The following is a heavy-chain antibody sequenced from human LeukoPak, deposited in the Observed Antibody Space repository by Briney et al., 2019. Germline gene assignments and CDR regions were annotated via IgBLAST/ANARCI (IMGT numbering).Heavy chain of an antibody. J-gene: IGHJ6*03. D-gene: IGHD6-13*01. Sequence: GSLRLSCAASGFTFSDYYMSWIRQAPGKGLEWVSYISSSGSTIYYADSVKGRFTISRDNAKNSLYLQMNSLRAEDTAAYYCARGNSSSWYVVYYYYMDVWGKGTTVTISS. V-gene: IGHV3-11*01. CDR2: ISSSGSTI. CDR3: ARGNSSSWYVVYYYYMDV. CDR1: GFTFSDYY.